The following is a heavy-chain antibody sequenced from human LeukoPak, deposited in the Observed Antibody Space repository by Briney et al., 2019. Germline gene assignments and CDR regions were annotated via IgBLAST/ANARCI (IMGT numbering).Heavy chain of an antibody. CDR1: GGSINNYY. CDR2: IDRSGST. Sequence: PSEPLSLTCTVSGGSINNYYGSWIRQPPGKGLEWIGYIDRSGSTNYNPSLQRRVTITVDTSKNQFTLQVSSATAAETAMYYCARVSIYYGSGSYSYYYYMDVWGKGTTVTVSS. V-gene: IGHV4-59*01. CDR3: ARVSIYYGSGSYSYYYYMDV. D-gene: IGHD3-10*01. J-gene: IGHJ6*03.